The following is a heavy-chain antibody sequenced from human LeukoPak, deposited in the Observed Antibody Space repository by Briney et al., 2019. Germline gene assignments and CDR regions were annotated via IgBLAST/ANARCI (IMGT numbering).Heavy chain of an antibody. D-gene: IGHD3-10*01. J-gene: IGHJ6*03. CDR2: ISGSGGST. CDR1: GFTFSSYA. V-gene: IGHV3-23*01. Sequence: GRSLRLSCAASGFTFSSYAMSWVRQAPGKGLEWVSAISGSGGSTYYADSVKGRFTISRDNSKNTLYLQMNSLRAEDTAVYYCAKNYGSGAPYYYYYMDVWGTGTTVTVSS. CDR3: AKNYGSGAPYYYYYMDV.